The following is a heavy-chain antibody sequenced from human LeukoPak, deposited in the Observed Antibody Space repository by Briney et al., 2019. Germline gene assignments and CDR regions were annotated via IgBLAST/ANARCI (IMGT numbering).Heavy chain of an antibody. D-gene: IGHD5-18*01. CDR2: IYYSGST. CDR1: GGSISSSSYY. V-gene: IGHV4-39*01. Sequence: SETLSLTCTVSGGSISSSSYYWGWIRQPPGKGLEWIGSIYYSGSTYYNPSPKSRVTISVDTSKNQFSLKLSSVTAADTAVYYCARREEDTAMVTGGIDYWGQGTLVTVSS. CDR3: ARREEDTAMVTGGIDY. J-gene: IGHJ4*02.